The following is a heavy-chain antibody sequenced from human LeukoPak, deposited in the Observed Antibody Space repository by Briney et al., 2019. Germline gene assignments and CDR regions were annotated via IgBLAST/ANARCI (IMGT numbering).Heavy chain of an antibody. Sequence: SETLSLTCTVSVDSISSSSSYGGWIPQPPGKGLGGIGSFYYSGSTYYNPSLKSRVTISVDTSKNQFSLKLSSVTAADTDVYYCARANYYDSSGYSRGALDIWGQGTMVTVSS. CDR2: FYYSGST. D-gene: IGHD3-22*01. CDR1: VDSISSSSSY. CDR3: ARANYYDSSGYSRGALDI. J-gene: IGHJ3*02. V-gene: IGHV4-39*01.